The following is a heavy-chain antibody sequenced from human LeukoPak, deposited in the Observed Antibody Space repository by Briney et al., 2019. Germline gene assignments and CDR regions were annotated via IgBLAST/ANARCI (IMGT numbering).Heavy chain of an antibody. CDR2: ISGSGGGT. CDR3: AKVQWRRDGYNYPAFDY. V-gene: IGHV3-23*01. J-gene: IGHJ4*02. CDR1: GFTVSSYA. D-gene: IGHD5-24*01. Sequence: GRSLRLSCAASGFTVSSYAMSWVRQPPGEGREWVSAISGSGGGTYYAAPVKGRFTISRDNFKNTLYLQTNSLRAEDTPVYYCAKVQWRRDGYNYPAFDYWGQGTLVTVSS.